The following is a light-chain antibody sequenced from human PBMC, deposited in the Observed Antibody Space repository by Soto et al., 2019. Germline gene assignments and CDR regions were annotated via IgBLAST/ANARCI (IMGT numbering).Light chain of an antibody. Sequence: EIVMTQSPATLSVSPGERATLSCRASQSVSSYLAWYQQKPGQAPRLLIYGASTRATGIPARFSGSGSGTDFPLTISSLQEEDFVVYYCQQYNNWSPWTFGQGTKVEIK. CDR1: QSVSSY. J-gene: IGKJ1*01. CDR2: GAS. CDR3: QQYNNWSPWT. V-gene: IGKV3-15*01.